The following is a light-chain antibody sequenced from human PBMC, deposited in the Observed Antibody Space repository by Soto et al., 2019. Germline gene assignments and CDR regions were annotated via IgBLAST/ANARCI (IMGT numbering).Light chain of an antibody. CDR2: DVS. V-gene: IGLV2-14*01. J-gene: IGLJ1*01. CDR3: CSYTGRSTHV. Sequence: QSALTQPASVSGSPGQSITISCTGTSSDVGGYNFVSWYQQHSGKAPKLIIYDVSNRPSGVSYRFSGSKSGNTASLTISLLQAEDEADYYCCSYTGRSTHVFGPETKVTVL. CDR1: SSDVGGYNF.